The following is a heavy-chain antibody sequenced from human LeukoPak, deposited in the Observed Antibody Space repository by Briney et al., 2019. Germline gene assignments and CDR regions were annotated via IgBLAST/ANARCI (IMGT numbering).Heavy chain of an antibody. D-gene: IGHD3-3*01. CDR1: GGSISSSNW. CDR2: IYHSGRN. V-gene: IGHV4-4*02. CDR3: ARGLTIFGVVIKVSWFDP. J-gene: IGHJ5*02. Sequence: PSGTLSLTCAVSGGSISSSNWWSWVRQPPGKGLEWIGEIYHSGRNNYNPSLKSRVTISVDKSKNQFSLKLSSVTAADTAVYYCARGLTIFGVVIKVSWFDPWSQGTLVTVSS.